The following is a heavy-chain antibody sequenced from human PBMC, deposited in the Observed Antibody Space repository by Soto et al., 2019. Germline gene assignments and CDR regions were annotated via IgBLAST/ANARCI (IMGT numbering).Heavy chain of an antibody. CDR2: IYYSGST. CDR3: ARAPDSGYDVYYFDY. V-gene: IGHV4-31*03. D-gene: IGHD5-12*01. Sequence: SETLSLTCTVSGGSISSGGYYWSWIRQHPGKGLEWIGYIYYSGSTYYNPSLKSRVTISVDTSKNQFSLKLSSVTAADTAVYYCARAPDSGYDVYYFDYWGQGTLVTVSS. J-gene: IGHJ4*02. CDR1: GGSISSGGYY.